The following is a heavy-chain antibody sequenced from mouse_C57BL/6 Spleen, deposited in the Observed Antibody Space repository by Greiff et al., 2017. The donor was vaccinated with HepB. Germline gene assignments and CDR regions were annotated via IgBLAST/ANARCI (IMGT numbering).Heavy chain of an antibody. CDR2: IDPSDSYT. V-gene: IGHV1-69*01. CDR1: GYTFTGYW. D-gene: IGHD1-1*01. J-gene: IGHJ2*01. CDR3: ARAGYGSSFFDY. Sequence: QVQLKESGAELMKPGASVKLSCKATGYTFTGYWMHWVKQRPGQGLEWIGEIDPSDSYTNYNQKFKGKSTLTVDKSSSTAYMQLSSLTSEDSAVYYCARAGYGSSFFDYGGQGTTLTVSS.